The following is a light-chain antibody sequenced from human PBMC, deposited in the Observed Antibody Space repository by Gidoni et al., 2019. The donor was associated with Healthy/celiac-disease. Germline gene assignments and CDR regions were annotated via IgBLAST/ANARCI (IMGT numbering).Light chain of an antibody. J-gene: IGLJ2*01. V-gene: IGLV3-1*01. CDR2: QDS. Sequence: SYELTQPPSVSVSPGQTASITCSGDKLGDKYACWYQQKPGQSPVLIIYQDSRRPSGIPERFSGSNSGNTATLTIGGTQAMDEADYYCQAWDSSTLVFGGGTKLTVL. CDR3: QAWDSSTLV. CDR1: KLGDKY.